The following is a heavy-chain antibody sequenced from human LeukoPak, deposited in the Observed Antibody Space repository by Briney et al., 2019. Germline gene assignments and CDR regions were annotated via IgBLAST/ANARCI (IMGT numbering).Heavy chain of an antibody. D-gene: IGHD5-18*01. J-gene: IGHJ4*02. Sequence: GGSLRLSCAASGFTVSSNYMSWVRQAPGKGLEGVSVIYSGGGTYYADSVKGRFTISRDNAKNSLYLQMNSPRAEDTAVYYCARTDTAMATGAEFDYWGQGTLVTVSS. CDR2: IYSGGGT. CDR3: ARTDTAMATGAEFDY. CDR1: GFTVSSNY. V-gene: IGHV3-53*01.